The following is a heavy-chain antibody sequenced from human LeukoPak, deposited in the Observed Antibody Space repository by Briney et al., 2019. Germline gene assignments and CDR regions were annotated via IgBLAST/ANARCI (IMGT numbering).Heavy chain of an antibody. V-gene: IGHV1-46*01. CDR3: ARDRGSSWYSYRPSILDY. D-gene: IGHD6-13*01. CDR2: INPSGGST. CDR1: GYTFTSYY. Sequence: ASVKVSCKASGYTFTSYYMHWVRQAPGQGLEWMGIINPSGGSTSYAQKFQGRVTMTRDTSTSTVHMELSSLRSEDTAVYYCARDRGSSWYSYRPSILDYWGQGTLVTVSS. J-gene: IGHJ4*02.